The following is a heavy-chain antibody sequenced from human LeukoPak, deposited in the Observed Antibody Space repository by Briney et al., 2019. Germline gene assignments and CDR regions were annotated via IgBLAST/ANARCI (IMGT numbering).Heavy chain of an antibody. CDR2: IYYSGST. V-gene: IGHV4-59*01. D-gene: IGHD5-12*01. CDR1: GGSISSYY. CDR3: ARDQGDGYNYGAFDI. Sequence: SETLSLTCTASGGSISSYYWRWIRQPPGKGLEWIGYIYYSGSTNYNPSLKSRVTISVDTSKNQFSLKLSSVTAADTAVYYCARDQGDGYNYGAFDIWGQGTMVTVSS. J-gene: IGHJ3*02.